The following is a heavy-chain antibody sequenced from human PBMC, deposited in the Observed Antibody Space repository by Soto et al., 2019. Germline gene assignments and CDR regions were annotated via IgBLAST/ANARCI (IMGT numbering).Heavy chain of an antibody. CDR2: ISYDGSNK. V-gene: IGHV3-30*03. CDR1: GFTFSSYG. D-gene: IGHD3-22*01. J-gene: IGHJ4*01. Sequence: GVSLRLSCAASGFTFSSYGMHWVRQAPGKGLEWVAVISYDGSNKYYADSVKGRFTIPRDNSKNTLYLQMNSLRAEDTAVYYCGPGTYYDRSGYLLDYLGQGTLVTVFS. CDR3: GPGTYYDRSGYLLDY.